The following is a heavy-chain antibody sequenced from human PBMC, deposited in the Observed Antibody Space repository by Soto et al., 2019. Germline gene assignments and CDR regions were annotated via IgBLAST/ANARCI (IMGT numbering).Heavy chain of an antibody. V-gene: IGHV3-33*01. CDR1: GFPFGDFG. J-gene: IGHJ4*02. CDR3: ARDPQTQLGASLEY. Sequence: GGSLRLSCAASGFPFGDFGRHWVRQAPGKGLEWVAVIYYDGSNEYYGDSVKGRFTISRDNSKNTVYPQMSNLRAEDTAVYYCARDPQTQLGASLEYWGRGTPVTVSS. D-gene: IGHD3-16*01. CDR2: IYYDGSNE.